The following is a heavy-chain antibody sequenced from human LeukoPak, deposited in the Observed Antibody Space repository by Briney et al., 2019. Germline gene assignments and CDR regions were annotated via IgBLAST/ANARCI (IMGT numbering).Heavy chain of an antibody. Sequence: GGSLRLSCAASGFTFSSHGMHWVRQAPGKGLEWVAFIRYDGSNKYYADSVKGRFTISRDNSKNTLYLQMNSLRAEDTAVYYCAKDLYQLLLVGPNWFDPWGQGTLVTVSS. CDR2: IRYDGSNK. J-gene: IGHJ5*02. D-gene: IGHD2-2*01. V-gene: IGHV3-30*02. CDR3: AKDLYQLLLVGPNWFDP. CDR1: GFTFSSHG.